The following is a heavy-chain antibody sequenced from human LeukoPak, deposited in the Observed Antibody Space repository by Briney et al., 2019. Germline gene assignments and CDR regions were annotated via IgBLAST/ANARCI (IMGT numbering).Heavy chain of an antibody. D-gene: IGHD2-15*01. J-gene: IGHJ5*02. Sequence: ASVKVSCKASGYTFTSYAMHWVRQAPGQRLEWMGWINAGNDNTKYSQKFQGRVTITRDTSASTAYMELSSVKSEDTAVYYCARDLGYCTGGTCYPNLFAPWGQGTLVTVSS. CDR2: INAGNDNT. CDR3: ARDLGYCTGGTCYPNLFAP. CDR1: GYTFTSYA. V-gene: IGHV1-3*01.